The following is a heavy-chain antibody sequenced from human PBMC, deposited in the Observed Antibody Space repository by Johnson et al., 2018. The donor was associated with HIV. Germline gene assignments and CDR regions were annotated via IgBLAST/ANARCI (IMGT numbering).Heavy chain of an antibody. Sequence: VLLVESGGGVVRPGGSLRLSCAASGFTFSSYDMHWVRQATGKGLEWFSAIGTAGDTYYPASVKGRFTISRENAKNSLYLQMNSLRAGDTAVYYCARGDYGGNLDAFDIWGQGTMVTVSS. CDR1: GFTFSSYD. J-gene: IGHJ3*02. D-gene: IGHD4-23*01. V-gene: IGHV3-13*01. CDR2: IGTAGDT. CDR3: ARGDYGGNLDAFDI.